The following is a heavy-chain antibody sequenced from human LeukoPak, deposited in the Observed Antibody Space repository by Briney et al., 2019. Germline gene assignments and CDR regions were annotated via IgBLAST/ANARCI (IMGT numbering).Heavy chain of an antibody. CDR2: TYYRFKWYN. D-gene: IGHD3-22*01. V-gene: IGHV6-1*01. CDR3: ARGPYSYDSSGAFDI. CDR1: GDDVSSNSAA. Sequence: SQTLSLTCVISGDDVSSNSAAWSWIRQSPSRGLEWLGRTYYRFKWYNDYALSVKSRIIVTADTSKNQFSLQLNSVTAADTAVYFCARGPYSYDSSGAFDIWGQGTMVTVSS. J-gene: IGHJ3*02.